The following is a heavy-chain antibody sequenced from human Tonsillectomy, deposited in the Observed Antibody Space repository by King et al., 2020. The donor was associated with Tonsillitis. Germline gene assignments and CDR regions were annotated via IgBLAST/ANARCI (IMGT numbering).Heavy chain of an antibody. V-gene: IGHV3-30*02. CDR2: IRYVGSNK. D-gene: IGHD6-19*01. CDR1: KFTFSNYA. Sequence: VQLVESGGGVVQPGGSLRLSCAASKFTFSNYAMHWVRQAPGKGLEWVAFIRYVGSNKYYADSVKGRFTISRDNSKNTLYLQMNSLRAEDTAVYYCANSEWLVYFDYWGQGTLVTVSS. CDR3: ANSEWLVYFDY. J-gene: IGHJ4*02.